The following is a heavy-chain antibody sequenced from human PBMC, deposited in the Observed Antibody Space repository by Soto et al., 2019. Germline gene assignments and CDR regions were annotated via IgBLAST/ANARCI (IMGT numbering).Heavy chain of an antibody. Sequence: TGGSLRLSCAASRFTLSSFVMHWVRPAPGKGLEWVADIWYDGSNKYYADSVKGRFTISRDNSKNTLYLQMNSLRGEDTAVYYCARDPGKWGRSYYGMDVWGQGTTVTFSS. J-gene: IGHJ6*01. CDR2: IWYDGSNK. CDR1: RFTLSSFV. CDR3: ARDPGKWGRSYYGMDV. D-gene: IGHD3-16*01. V-gene: IGHV3-33*01.